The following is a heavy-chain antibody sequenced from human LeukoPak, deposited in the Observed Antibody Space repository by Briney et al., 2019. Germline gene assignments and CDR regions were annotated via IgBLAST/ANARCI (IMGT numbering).Heavy chain of an antibody. CDR2: IYYSGST. Sequence: SETLSLTCTVSGGSISSGDYYWSWIRQPPGKGLERIGYIYYSGSTYYNPSLKSRVTISVDTSKNQFSLKLSSVTAADTAVYYRARAVGYDFWSGYRYGGDYFDYWGQGTLVTVSS. D-gene: IGHD3-3*01. V-gene: IGHV4-30-4*08. CDR1: GGSISSGDYY. CDR3: ARAVGYDFWSGYRYGGDYFDY. J-gene: IGHJ4*02.